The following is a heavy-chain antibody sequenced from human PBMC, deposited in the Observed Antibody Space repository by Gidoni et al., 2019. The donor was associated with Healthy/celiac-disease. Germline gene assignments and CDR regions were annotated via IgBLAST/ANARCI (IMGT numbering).Heavy chain of an antibody. D-gene: IGHD2-2*01. Sequence: EVQLVQSGAEVKKPGESLKISCKGSGYSFTSYWIGWVRQMPGKGLEWMGIIYPGDSDTRYSPSFQGQVTISADKSISTAYLQWSSLKASDTAMYYCARQRGYCSSTSCQNWFDPWGQGTLVTVSS. V-gene: IGHV5-51*01. J-gene: IGHJ5*02. CDR2: IYPGDSDT. CDR3: ARQRGYCSSTSCQNWFDP. CDR1: GYSFTSYW.